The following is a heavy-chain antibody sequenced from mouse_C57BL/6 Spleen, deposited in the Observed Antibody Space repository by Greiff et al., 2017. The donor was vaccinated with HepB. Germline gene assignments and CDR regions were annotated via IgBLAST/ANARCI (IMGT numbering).Heavy chain of an antibody. CDR3: ARDLYYDYDGFDY. Sequence: EVQLVESGGGLVKPGGSLKLSCAASGFTFSSYAMSWVRQTPEKRLEWVATISDGGSYTYYPDNVKGRFTISRDNAKNNLYLQMSHLKSEDTAMYYCARDLYYDYDGFDYWGQGTTLTVSS. CDR1: GFTFSSYA. D-gene: IGHD2-4*01. V-gene: IGHV5-4*01. CDR2: ISDGGSYT. J-gene: IGHJ2*01.